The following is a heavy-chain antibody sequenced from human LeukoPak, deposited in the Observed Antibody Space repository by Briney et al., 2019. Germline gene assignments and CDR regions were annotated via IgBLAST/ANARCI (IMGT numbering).Heavy chain of an antibody. J-gene: IGHJ4*02. V-gene: IGHV4-59*08. Sequence: SETLSLTCTVSGGSISSYYWSWIRQPPGKGLEWIGYIYYSGSTNYNPSLKSRVTISVDTSKNQFSLKLSSVTAADTAVYYCAVKTSDYGDYRYWGQGTLVTVSS. CDR2: IYYSGST. D-gene: IGHD4-17*01. CDR1: GGSISSYY. CDR3: AVKTSDYGDYRY.